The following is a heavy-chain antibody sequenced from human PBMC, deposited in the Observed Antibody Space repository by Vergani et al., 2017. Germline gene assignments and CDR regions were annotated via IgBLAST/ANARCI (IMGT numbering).Heavy chain of an antibody. CDR2: VNFVTGAA. D-gene: IGHD1-26*01. CDR3: ARDHAGSGSYMAWFDP. V-gene: IGHV1-46*02. CDR1: GYIFKNYY. J-gene: IGHJ5*02. Sequence: QVQLVQSGAAVKKPGASAKVSCTASGYIFKNYYMHWLRLAPGQGFQWMGVVNFVTGAATSPQKFEGRITMTRDTSTATFYMDLSSLTSADTAIFYCARDHAGSGSYMAWFDPWGQGSPVIVSS.